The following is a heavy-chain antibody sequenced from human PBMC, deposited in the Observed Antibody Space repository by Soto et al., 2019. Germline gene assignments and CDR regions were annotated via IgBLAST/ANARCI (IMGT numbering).Heavy chain of an antibody. CDR3: ASKRWLQLDYYYGMDV. J-gene: IGHJ6*02. D-gene: IGHD5-12*01. CDR2: INPSGGST. CDR1: GYTFTSYY. Sequence: GASVKVSCKASGYTFTSYYMHWVRQAPGQGLEWMGIINPSGGSTSYAQKFQGRVTMTRDTSTSTVYMELSSLRSEDTAVYYCASKRWLQLDYYYGMDVWGQGTTVTVSS. V-gene: IGHV1-46*01.